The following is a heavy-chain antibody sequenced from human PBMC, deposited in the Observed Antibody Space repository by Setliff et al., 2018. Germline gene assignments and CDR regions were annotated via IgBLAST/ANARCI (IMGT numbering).Heavy chain of an antibody. Sequence: SSETLSLTCTVSGGSISTFYWSWIRRSPEKGLEWIAYIHYSGSTNQNPSLKSRVTISLDTPKNQFSLKLSYMTAADTAVYYCARFLDPRDGYQNSPGFDFWGQGALVTVSS. D-gene: IGHD2-21*01. CDR2: IHYSGST. J-gene: IGHJ4*02. V-gene: IGHV4-59*01. CDR3: ARFLDPRDGYQNSPGFDF. CDR1: GGSISTFY.